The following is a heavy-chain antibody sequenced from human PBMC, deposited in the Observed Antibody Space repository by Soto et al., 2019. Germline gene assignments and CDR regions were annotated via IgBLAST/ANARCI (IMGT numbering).Heavy chain of an antibody. J-gene: IGHJ4*02. V-gene: IGHV4-30-4*01. CDR3: ARVPFYAPSGSYYIDY. CDR1: RGSISSGDYY. D-gene: IGHD1-26*01. CDR2: IYYSGST. Sequence: QVQLQESGPGLVKPSQTLSLTCTVSRGSISSGDYYWSWIRQPPGKGLEWIGYIYYSGSTYYNPSLKSRVTISVDTSKKQLSLKLSSVTAADTAVYYCARVPFYAPSGSYYIDYWGQGTLVTVSS.